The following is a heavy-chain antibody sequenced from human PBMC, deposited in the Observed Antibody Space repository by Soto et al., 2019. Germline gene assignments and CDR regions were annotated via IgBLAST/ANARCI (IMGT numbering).Heavy chain of an antibody. CDR1: GYTFTDYY. D-gene: IGHD3-10*01. J-gene: IGHJ4*02. CDR3: ARDWGHYYGSGSFPSPHPSDI. V-gene: IGHV1-2*04. Sequence: QVQLVQSGAEVKKPGASVKVSCKASGYTFTDYYLHWVRQAPGQGLEWMGWINPNSGGTHYAQKFQGWVPMTRDTSGTTAYMELNRLTSDDTAVYYCARDWGHYYGSGSFPSPHPSDIWGQGTLVTVSS. CDR2: INPNSGGT.